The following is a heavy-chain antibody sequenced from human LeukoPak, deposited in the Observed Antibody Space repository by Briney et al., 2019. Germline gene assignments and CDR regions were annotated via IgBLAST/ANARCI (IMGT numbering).Heavy chain of an antibody. V-gene: IGHV3-7*01. CDR1: GFTFSSYW. D-gene: IGHD5-24*01. Sequence: PGGSLRLSCAASGFTFSSYWMSWVRQAPGKGLEWVANIKQDGSEKYYVDSVKGRFTISRDNAKNSPYLQMNSLRAEDTAVYYFAREKDGFPDYYSYYMDVGGKGTTVTVSS. CDR3: AREKDGFPDYYSYYMDV. J-gene: IGHJ6*03. CDR2: IKQDGSEK.